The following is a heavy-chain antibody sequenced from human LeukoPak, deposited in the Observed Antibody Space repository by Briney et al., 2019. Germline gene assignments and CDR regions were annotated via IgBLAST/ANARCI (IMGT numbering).Heavy chain of an antibody. CDR3: ATFLTVVPAASFDP. Sequence: GASVKVSCKVSGYTLTELSMHWVRQAPGKGLEWIGGFDPEDGETIYAQKFQGRVTMTEDTSTDTAYMELSSLRSEDTAVYYCATFLTVVPAASFDPWGQGTLVTVSS. J-gene: IGHJ5*02. CDR1: GYTLTELS. CDR2: FDPEDGET. V-gene: IGHV1-24*01. D-gene: IGHD2-2*01.